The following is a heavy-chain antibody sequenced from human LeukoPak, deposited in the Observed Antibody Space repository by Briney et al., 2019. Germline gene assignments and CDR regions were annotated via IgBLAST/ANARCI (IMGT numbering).Heavy chain of an antibody. V-gene: IGHV4-4*07. Sequence: PSETLSLTCTVSGGSISSYYWSWIRQPAGKGLEWIGRFYTSGSTNYNPSLKSRVTMSVDTSKNQFSLKLSSVTAADTAVYYCARVSARTERNNWFDPWGQGTLVTVSS. CDR3: ARVSARTERNNWFDP. D-gene: IGHD1-1*01. J-gene: IGHJ5*02. CDR2: FYTSGST. CDR1: GGSISSYY.